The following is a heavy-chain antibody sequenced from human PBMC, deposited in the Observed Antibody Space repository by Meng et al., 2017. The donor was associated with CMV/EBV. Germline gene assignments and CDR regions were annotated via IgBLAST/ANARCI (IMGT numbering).Heavy chain of an antibody. CDR2: IYYSGST. CDR1: GGSISSSSYY. Sequence: GSLRLSCTVSGGSISSSSYYWGWIRPPPGKGLEWIGSIYYSGSTYYNPSLKSRVTISVDTSKNQFSLKLSSVTAADTAVYYCARLGQYRYFQHWGQGTLVTVSS. V-gene: IGHV4-39*01. J-gene: IGHJ1*01. D-gene: IGHD3-16*01. CDR3: ARLGQYRYFQH.